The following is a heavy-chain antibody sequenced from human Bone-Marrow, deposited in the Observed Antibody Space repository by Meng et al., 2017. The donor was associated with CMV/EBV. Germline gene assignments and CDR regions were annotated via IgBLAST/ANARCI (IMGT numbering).Heavy chain of an antibody. CDR2: IIPIFGTA. V-gene: IGHV1-69*05. CDR3: ARGDIIVIPAAAGIYYFDC. D-gene: IGHD2-2*01. Sequence: SVKVSCKASGGTFSSYGISWVRQAPGQGLEWRGGIIPIFGTANYAQKFQGRFTITTDDSTSTAYMELSSLRSDDTAVYYCARGDIIVIPAAAGIYYFDCWGQGTLVTVSS. J-gene: IGHJ4*02. CDR1: GGTFSSYG.